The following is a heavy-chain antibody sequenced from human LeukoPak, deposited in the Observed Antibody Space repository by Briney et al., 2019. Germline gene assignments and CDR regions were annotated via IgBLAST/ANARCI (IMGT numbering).Heavy chain of an antibody. CDR1: GYIFTSYW. J-gene: IGHJ4*02. CDR3: ARHPVEDISSSHFDH. V-gene: IGHV5-51*01. CDR2: IYPGDSDT. Sequence: GESLRISCKGSGYIFTSYWITWVRQMPGKGLEWMGIIYPGDSDTRYSPSSQGQVTMSADKSISTAYLQWRSLRASDTAMYYCARHPVEDISSSHFDHWGQGTLVTVSS.